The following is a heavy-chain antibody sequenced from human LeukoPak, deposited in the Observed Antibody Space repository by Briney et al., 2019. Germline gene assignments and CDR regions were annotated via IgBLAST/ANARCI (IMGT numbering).Heavy chain of an antibody. CDR2: VTNSGDTT. CDR1: GFIFTNHA. D-gene: IGHD3-10*01. J-gene: IGHJ5*02. Sequence: GGSLRLSCAASGFIFTNHAMSWVRQAPGKGLEWVSTVTNSGDTTYYADSVKGRFTISRDNSKNTLYLQMNNLRAEDTAVYYCAKFLGVSVWYGIIDPWGQVTLVTVSS. CDR3: AKFLGVSVWYGIIDP. V-gene: IGHV3-23*01.